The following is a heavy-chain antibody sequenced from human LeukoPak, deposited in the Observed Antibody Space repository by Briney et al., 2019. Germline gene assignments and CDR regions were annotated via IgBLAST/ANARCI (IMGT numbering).Heavy chain of an antibody. V-gene: IGHV3-15*01. D-gene: IGHD6-19*01. CDR3: TSSIAVAGTVFTFYYYYMDV. CDR2: IKSKTDGGTA. CDR1: GFTFSNAW. Sequence: GSLRLSCAASGFTFSNAWMSWVRQAPGKGLEWVGRIKSKTDGGTADYAAPVKGRFTISRDDSKNTLYLQMNGLKTEDTAVYYCTSSIAVAGTVFTFYYYYMDVWGKGTTVTVSS. J-gene: IGHJ6*03.